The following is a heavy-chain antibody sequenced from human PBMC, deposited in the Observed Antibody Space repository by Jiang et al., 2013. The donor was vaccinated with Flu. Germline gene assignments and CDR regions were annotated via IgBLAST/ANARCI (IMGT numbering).Heavy chain of an antibody. D-gene: IGHD3-22*01. V-gene: IGHV4-4*07. CDR1: GGSISSYY. CDR3: ARDRSGYDSSGYYFYFDY. J-gene: IGHJ4*02. CDR2: IYTSGST. Sequence: LLKPSETLSLTCTVSGGSISSYYWSWIRQPAGKGLEWIGRIYTSGSTNYNPSLKSRVTMSVDTSKNQFSLKLSSVTAADTAVYYCARDRSGYDSSGYYFYFDYWGQGTLVTVSS.